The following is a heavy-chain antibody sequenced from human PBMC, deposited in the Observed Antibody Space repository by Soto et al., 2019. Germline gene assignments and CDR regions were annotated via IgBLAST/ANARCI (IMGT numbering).Heavy chain of an antibody. CDR2: IIPVTETP. Sequence: QVQLVQSGAEVKKPGSSVRVSCKVSGGTFISHAINWLRQAPGQGLEWMGVIIPVTETPNNAEKFQGRLTIHADKSTTTVYMELSSLTLDDTAVYFCARGNKGPGHYGPGSQGWYGPWGQGPLVTVSS. J-gene: IGHJ5*02. V-gene: IGHV1-69*06. CDR3: ARGNKGPGHYGPGSQGWYGP. CDR1: GGTFISHA. D-gene: IGHD3-10*01.